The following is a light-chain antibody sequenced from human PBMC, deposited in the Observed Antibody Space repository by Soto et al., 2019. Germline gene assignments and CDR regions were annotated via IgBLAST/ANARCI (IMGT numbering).Light chain of an antibody. CDR3: QQYHTTPYT. Sequence: EIVMTQSPATLSVSPGERATLSCRASQSVSSNLAWYQQKPGQAPRLLIYGASTRATGIPARFSGSGSGTEFPPTISSLQAEDVAVYYCQQYHTTPYTFGQGTKLEIK. CDR2: GAS. J-gene: IGKJ2*01. V-gene: IGKV3-15*01. CDR1: QSVSSN.